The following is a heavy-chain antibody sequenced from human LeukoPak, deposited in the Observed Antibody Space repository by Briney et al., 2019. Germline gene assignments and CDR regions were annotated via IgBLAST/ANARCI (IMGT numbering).Heavy chain of an antibody. CDR2: IIPIFGTA. V-gene: IGHV1-69*13. CDR1: GGTFSSYA. J-gene: IGHJ4*02. D-gene: IGHD6-25*01. CDR3: ARDPAANEIAPFIDS. Sequence: GASVKVSCKASGGTFSSYAISWVRQAPGQGLEWMGGIIPIFGTANYAQKFQGRVTITADESTSTAYMELSSLRSEDTAVYYCARDPAANEIAPFIDSWGQGTLVTVSS.